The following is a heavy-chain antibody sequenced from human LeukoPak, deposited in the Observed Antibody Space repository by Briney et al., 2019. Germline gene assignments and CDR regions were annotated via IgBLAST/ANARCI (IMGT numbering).Heavy chain of an antibody. J-gene: IGHJ4*02. CDR3: ARRFDS. CDR2: IGPGGDI. CDR1: GFSFTAYS. Sequence: PGGPLRLSCVASGFSFTAYSMNWVRQAPGRGLEWISYIGPGGDIYYADSVTGRFTVSRDIAKNSLYLQMNGLRVEDTAVYYCARRFDSWGQGTLVSVSS. V-gene: IGHV3-48*01.